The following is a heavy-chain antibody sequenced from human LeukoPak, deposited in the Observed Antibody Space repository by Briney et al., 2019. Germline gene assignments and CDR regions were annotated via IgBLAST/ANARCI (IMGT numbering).Heavy chain of an antibody. Sequence: GGSLRLSCAASGFTFSRNWMSWVRQAPGKGLEWVSAISRSGGSTYYADSVRGRFSISRDNSKNTLYLQMNSLRTEDTAVYYCVKGGASDGDYEFDYWGQGTLVTVSS. V-gene: IGHV3-23*01. CDR2: ISRSGGST. CDR3: VKGGASDGDYEFDY. D-gene: IGHD4-17*01. CDR1: GFTFSRNW. J-gene: IGHJ4*02.